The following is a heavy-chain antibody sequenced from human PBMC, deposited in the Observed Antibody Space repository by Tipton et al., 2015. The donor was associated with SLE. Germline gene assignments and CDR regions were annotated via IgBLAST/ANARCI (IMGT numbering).Heavy chain of an antibody. Sequence: SLRLSCAASGFTFSSYSMNWVRQAPGKGLEWVSAISGSGGSTYYADSVKGRFTISRDNSKNTLYLQMNSLRAEDTAVYYCATGIAAAGRGFDYWGQGTLVTVSS. CDR3: ATGIAAAGRGFDY. V-gene: IGHV3-23*01. D-gene: IGHD6-13*01. J-gene: IGHJ4*02. CDR1: GFTFSSYS. CDR2: ISGSGGST.